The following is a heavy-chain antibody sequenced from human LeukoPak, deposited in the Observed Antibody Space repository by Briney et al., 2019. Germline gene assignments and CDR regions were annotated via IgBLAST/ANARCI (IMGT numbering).Heavy chain of an antibody. D-gene: IGHD3-16*01. CDR1: GYTFTNYG. CDR2: ISTNSNIR. CDR3: AGYWGAMNNCFDP. V-gene: IGHV1-18*01. J-gene: IGHJ5*02. Sequence: APVTVSCQASGYTFTNYGIRWVRPAPGKGLEWMGWISTNSNIRTYAQTLRGIFTMTTDTATTTAYMELNNLAFDDTAVYYGAGYWGAMNNCFDPWGQGTPVTVSS.